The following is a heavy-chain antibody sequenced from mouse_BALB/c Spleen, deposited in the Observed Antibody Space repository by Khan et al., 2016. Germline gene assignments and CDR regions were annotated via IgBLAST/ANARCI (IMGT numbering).Heavy chain of an antibody. CDR2: INTETGEP. Sequence: QIQLVQSGPELKKPGETVKISCKASGYTFTDYSMHWVKQAPGKGLKWMGWINTETGEPTYADDFKGRFAFSLETSASTAYLQINNLKNEDTATXFSARSRGSSYDYYAMDYWGQGTSVTVSS. CDR1: GYTFTDYS. J-gene: IGHJ4*01. V-gene: IGHV9-2-1*01. CDR3: ARSRGSSYDYYAMDY. D-gene: IGHD1-1*01.